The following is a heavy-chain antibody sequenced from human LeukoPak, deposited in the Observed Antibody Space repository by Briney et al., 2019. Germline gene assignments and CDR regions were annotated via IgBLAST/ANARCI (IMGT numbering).Heavy chain of an antibody. CDR3: AKSSSWFHWFDP. V-gene: IGHV3-23*01. CDR1: GFTFNTYT. Sequence: GGSLRLSCAASGFTFNTYTMNWVRQAPGKGLEWVSAISGSGGSTYYADSVKGRFTISRDNSKNTLCLQMDSLRAEDTAVYYCAKSSSWFHWFDPWGQGTLVTVSS. D-gene: IGHD6-13*01. CDR2: ISGSGGST. J-gene: IGHJ5*02.